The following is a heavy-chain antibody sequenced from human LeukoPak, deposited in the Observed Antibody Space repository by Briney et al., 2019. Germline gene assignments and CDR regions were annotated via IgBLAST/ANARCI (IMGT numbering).Heavy chain of an antibody. J-gene: IGHJ6*02. CDR2: ISSSSSYI. CDR1: X. Sequence: XMNXVXQAXXXXLXWVSSISSSSSYIYYVDSVKGRFTISRDNAKNSLYLQMNSLRAEDTAVYYCARDHSSSGMDVWGQGTTVTVSS. V-gene: IGHV3-21*01. CDR3: ARDHSSSGMDV.